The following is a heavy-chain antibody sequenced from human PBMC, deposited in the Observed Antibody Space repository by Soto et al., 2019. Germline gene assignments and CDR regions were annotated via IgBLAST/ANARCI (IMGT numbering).Heavy chain of an antibody. CDR1: GFTFSSYA. J-gene: IGHJ4*02. V-gene: IGHV3-23*01. CDR3: AKRRGVGGHFDY. Sequence: DVQLLESGGGLVQPEGSLRLSCAASGFTFSSYAMGWVRQGPGKGLEWVAVVSIGGSTHYADSVRGRLTISRDNSKNTLSLQMNSLTAEDTAVYFCAKRRGVGGHFDYWGQGALVTVSS. D-gene: IGHD2-8*02. CDR2: VSIGGST.